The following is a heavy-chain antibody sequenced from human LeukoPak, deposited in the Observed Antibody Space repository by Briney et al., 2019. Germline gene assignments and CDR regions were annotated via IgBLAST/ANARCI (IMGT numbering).Heavy chain of an antibody. CDR2: ISSSSSYI. V-gene: IGHV3-21*01. CDR3: ARDQDEYCSSTSCYPFDY. Sequence: GGSLRLSCAASGFTFSSYSMNWVRQAPGKGLEWVSSISSSSSYIYYADSVKGRLTISRDNAKNSLYLQMNSLRAEDTAVYYCARDQDEYCSSTSCYPFDYWGQGTLVTVSS. D-gene: IGHD2-2*01. J-gene: IGHJ4*02. CDR1: GFTFSSYS.